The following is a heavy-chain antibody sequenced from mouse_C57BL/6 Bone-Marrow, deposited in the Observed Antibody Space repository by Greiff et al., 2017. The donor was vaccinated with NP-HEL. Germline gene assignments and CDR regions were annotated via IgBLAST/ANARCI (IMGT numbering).Heavy chain of an antibody. J-gene: IGHJ2*01. CDR3: ARRGYDYDFDY. CDR1: GFTFTSYW. D-gene: IGHD2-4*01. V-gene: IGHV1-61*01. Sequence: QVQLQQPGAELVRPGSSVKLSCKASGFTFTSYWMDWVKQRPGQGLEWIGNIYPSDSETHYPQKFKDKATLTVDKSSSTAYMQLSSLTSDDYAVNYCARRGYDYDFDYGGQGTTLTVSA. CDR2: IYPSDSET.